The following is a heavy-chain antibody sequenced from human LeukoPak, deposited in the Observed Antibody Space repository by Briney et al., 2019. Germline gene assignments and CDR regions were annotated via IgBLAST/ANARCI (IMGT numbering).Heavy chain of an antibody. Sequence: SETLSLTCTVSGGSISSYYWSWIRQPPGKGLEWIGYIFYSGSTNYNPSLKSRVTISVDTSKNQFSLKLTSVTAADTAVYYCARGNSYYDSSGYFPWESFQHWGQGTLVTVSS. V-gene: IGHV4-59*01. CDR1: GGSISSYY. J-gene: IGHJ1*01. D-gene: IGHD3-22*01. CDR2: IFYSGST. CDR3: ARGNSYYDSSGYFPWESFQH.